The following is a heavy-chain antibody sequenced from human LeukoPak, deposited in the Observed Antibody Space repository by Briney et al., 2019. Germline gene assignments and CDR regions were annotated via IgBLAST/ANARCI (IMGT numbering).Heavy chain of an antibody. V-gene: IGHV4-59*01. D-gene: IGHD1-26*01. Sequence: SETLSLTCTVSGGSISSYYWSWIRQPPGKGLKWIGYIYYSGSTNYNPSPKSRVTISVDTSKNQFSLKLSSVTAADTAVYYCAREQGGSYYLDYWGQGTLVTVSS. CDR1: GGSISSYY. J-gene: IGHJ4*02. CDR2: IYYSGST. CDR3: AREQGGSYYLDY.